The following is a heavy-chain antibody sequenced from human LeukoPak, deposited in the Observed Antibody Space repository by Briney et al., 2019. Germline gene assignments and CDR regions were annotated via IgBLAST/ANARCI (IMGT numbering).Heavy chain of an antibody. Sequence: ASVNVSCKVSGYTFTSYGISWVRQAPGQGLEWMGWISPYNGNTNYVQKFQDRVTMTTDTSTSTAYMELRSLRSEDTAVYYCARVSDYDFWSGYSDYWGQGTLVTVSS. V-gene: IGHV1-18*01. D-gene: IGHD3-3*01. CDR1: GYTFTSYG. CDR3: ARVSDYDFWSGYSDY. CDR2: ISPYNGNT. J-gene: IGHJ4*02.